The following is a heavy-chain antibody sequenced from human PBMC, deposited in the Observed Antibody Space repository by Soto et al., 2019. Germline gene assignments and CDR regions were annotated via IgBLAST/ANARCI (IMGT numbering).Heavy chain of an antibody. CDR1: GFTFSSHA. D-gene: IGHD6-25*01. V-gene: IGHV3-30-3*01. J-gene: IGHJ6*02. CDR2: ISYDGSNK. Sequence: QVQLVESGGGVVQPGRSLRLSCAASGFTFSSHAMHWVRQAPGKGLEWVAVISYDGSNKYSADSVKGRFTISRDNSKKTLYLQMNSLRGEDTAVYYCARDGGPRETATIARGYFFYGMDVWGQGTTVTVSS. CDR3: ARDGGPRETATIARGYFFYGMDV.